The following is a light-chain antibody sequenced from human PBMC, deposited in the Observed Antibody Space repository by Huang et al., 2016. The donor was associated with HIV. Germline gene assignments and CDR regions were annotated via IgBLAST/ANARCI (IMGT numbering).Light chain of an antibody. Sequence: DIVMIQSPLSLPVTPGEPASISCRSSQRLLHSDGYNYLDWYVQKPGQSPQLLSYLGSRRASGVPDRFSGGGSGTRFSLNISRVEAGDVGIYFCMEALKTPYTFGQGTKLEIK. CDR1: QRLLHSDGYNY. CDR2: LGS. CDR3: MEALKTPYT. J-gene: IGKJ2*01. V-gene: IGKV2-28*01.